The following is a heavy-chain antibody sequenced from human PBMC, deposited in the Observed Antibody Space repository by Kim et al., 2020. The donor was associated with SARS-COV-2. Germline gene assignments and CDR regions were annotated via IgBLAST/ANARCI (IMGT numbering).Heavy chain of an antibody. V-gene: IGHV1-69*04. CDR2: IIPILGIA. Sequence: SVKVSCKASGGTFSSYTISWVRQAPGQGLEWMGRIIPILGIANYAQKFQGRVTITADKSTSTAYMELSSLRSEDTAVYYCARDLPPTLAAAGTSAEYVQHWGQGTLVTVSS. CDR1: GGTFSSYT. D-gene: IGHD6-13*01. CDR3: ARDLPPTLAAAGTSAEYVQH. J-gene: IGHJ1*01.